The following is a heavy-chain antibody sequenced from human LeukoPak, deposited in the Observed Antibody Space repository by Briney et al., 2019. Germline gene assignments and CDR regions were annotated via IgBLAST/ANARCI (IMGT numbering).Heavy chain of an antibody. CDR3: ARHEGYNWNTIGEFDP. D-gene: IGHD1/OR15-1a*01. J-gene: IGHJ5*02. CDR2: INHSGST. Sequence: PSETLSLTCAVYGGSFNGYYWSWIRQPPGKGLEWIGEINHSGSTNYNPSLKSRVTISVDTSKNQFSLKLSSVTAADTAVYYCARHEGYNWNTIGEFDPWGQGTLVTVSS. V-gene: IGHV4-34*01. CDR1: GGSFNGYY.